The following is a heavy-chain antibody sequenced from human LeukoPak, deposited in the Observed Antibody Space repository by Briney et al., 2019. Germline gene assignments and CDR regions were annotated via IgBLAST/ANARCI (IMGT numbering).Heavy chain of an antibody. CDR3: ARDRRYSYGPLDY. J-gene: IGHJ4*02. Sequence: GGSLRLSCAASGFTFSSYAMHWVRQAPGKGLEWVAVISYDGSNKYYADSVKGRFTISRDDSKNTLYLQMNSLRAEDTAVYYCARDRRYSYGPLDYWGQGTLVTVSS. CDR2: ISYDGSNK. D-gene: IGHD5-18*01. V-gene: IGHV3-30-3*01. CDR1: GFTFSSYA.